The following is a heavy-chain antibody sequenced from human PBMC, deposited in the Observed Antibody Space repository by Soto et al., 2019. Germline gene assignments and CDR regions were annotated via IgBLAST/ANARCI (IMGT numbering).Heavy chain of an antibody. D-gene: IGHD3-22*01. Sequence: QVQLVQSGAEVKKPGASVKVSCKASGYTFTNYGISWVRQAPGQGLEWMGWISAYNGNTDHGLKYQGLVTMTTDTSTSTAYMELRSLRSDDTAVYYCARPQHDSLNDSNTTWFDPWGQGTLVTVSS. CDR2: ISAYNGNT. CDR1: GYTFTNYG. J-gene: IGHJ5*02. CDR3: ARPQHDSLNDSNTTWFDP. V-gene: IGHV1-18*01.